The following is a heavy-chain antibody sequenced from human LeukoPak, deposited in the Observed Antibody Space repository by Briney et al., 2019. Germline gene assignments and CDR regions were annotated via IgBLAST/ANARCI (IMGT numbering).Heavy chain of an antibody. V-gene: IGHV3-30*02. D-gene: IGHD3-10*01. CDR2: IRYDGSNK. Sequence: GGSLRLSCAASGFTFSSYGMHWVRQAPGKGLEWVAFIRYDGSNKYYADSVKGRFTISRDNSKNTLYLQMNSLRAEDTAVYYCAASRITMVRGRGKESPFDPWGQGTLVTVSS. CDR1: GFTFSSYG. CDR3: AASRITMVRGRGKESPFDP. J-gene: IGHJ5*02.